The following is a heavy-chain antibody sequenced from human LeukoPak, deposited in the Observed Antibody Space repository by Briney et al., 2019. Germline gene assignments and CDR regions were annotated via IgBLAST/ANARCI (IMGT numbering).Heavy chain of an antibody. CDR3: AREYCSSTSCYRTQGFDY. Sequence: SVKVSCKASGGTFSSSAISWVRQAPGQGLEWMGGIIPIFGTANYGQKFQGRVTITTDESTSTAYMELSSLRSEDTAVYYCAREYCSSTSCYRTQGFDYWGQGTLVTVSS. CDR2: IIPIFGTA. D-gene: IGHD2-2*02. CDR1: GGTFSSSA. V-gene: IGHV1-69*05. J-gene: IGHJ4*02.